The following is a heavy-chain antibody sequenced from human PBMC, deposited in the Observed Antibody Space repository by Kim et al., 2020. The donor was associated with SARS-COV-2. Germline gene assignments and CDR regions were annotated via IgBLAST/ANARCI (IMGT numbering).Heavy chain of an antibody. CDR2: FFYSGNT. D-gene: IGHD4-17*01. CDR1: GGSIRTTDYY. Sequence: SETLSLTCRVSGGSIRTTDYYWGWIRQPPGKGLEWIGSFFYSGNTYYNPSFKSRVTISVDPPKNQFSLNLTTVTAADTGLFYCARSTVTDAFDIWGQGTIVTVSS. CDR3: ARSTVTDAFDI. J-gene: IGHJ3*02. V-gene: IGHV4-39*01.